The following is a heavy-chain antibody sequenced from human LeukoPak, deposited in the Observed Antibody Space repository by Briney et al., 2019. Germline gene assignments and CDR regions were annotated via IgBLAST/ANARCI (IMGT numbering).Heavy chain of an antibody. D-gene: IGHD6-19*01. J-gene: IGHJ6*02. CDR2: IKQDGSER. CDR3: ARQYSSGWSYYYGLDV. V-gene: IGHV3-7*01. CDR1: GFIFRNYR. Sequence: PGGSLRLSCAASGFIFRNYRMNWVRQAPGKGLEWVANIKQDGSERSYVDSVKGRFTISRDNAKKLLYLQMNSLRAEDTAVYYCARQYSSGWSYYYGLDVWGQGTTVTVSS.